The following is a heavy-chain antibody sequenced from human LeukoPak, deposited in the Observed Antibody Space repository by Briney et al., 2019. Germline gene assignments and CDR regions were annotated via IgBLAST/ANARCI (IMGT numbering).Heavy chain of an antibody. J-gene: IGHJ3*02. D-gene: IGHD2-15*01. Sequence: TGGSLRLSCAASGLTFSNYAMSWVRQAPGKGLERVSAISGSGGSTYYADSVKGRFTISRDNSKNTLYLQMNSLRAEDTAVYYCAKDKGSYCSGGSCYPDAFDIWGQGTMVTVSS. V-gene: IGHV3-23*01. CDR1: GLTFSNYA. CDR3: AKDKGSYCSGGSCYPDAFDI. CDR2: ISGSGGST.